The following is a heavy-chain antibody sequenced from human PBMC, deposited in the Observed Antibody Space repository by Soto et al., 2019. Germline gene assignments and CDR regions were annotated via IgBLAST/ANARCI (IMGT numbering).Heavy chain of an antibody. CDR3: TTDGSYAQYV. V-gene: IGHV3-74*01. CDR2: INSDGTTT. J-gene: IGHJ6*02. Sequence: PGGSLRLSCAASGISFSNTWMHWVRQVPGKGLVWVAYINSDGTTTTYADSVRGRFTISRDNAKNTVYLRMNSLRAEDTALYYCTTDGSYAQYVWGQGTAVTVS. CDR1: GISFSNTW. D-gene: IGHD2-2*01.